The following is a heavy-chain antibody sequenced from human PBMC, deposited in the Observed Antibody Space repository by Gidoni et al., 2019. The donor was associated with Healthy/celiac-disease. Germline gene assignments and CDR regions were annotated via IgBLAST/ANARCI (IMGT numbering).Heavy chain of an antibody. CDR2: ISYDGSNK. D-gene: IGHD3-22*01. V-gene: IGHV3-30-3*01. CDR3: AREGGYDSSGYYYFDY. J-gene: IGHJ4*02. CDR1: GFPFSSYA. Sequence: QVQLVESGGGVVQPGRSLRLSCAASGFPFSSYAMPWVRQAPGKGLEWVAVISYDGSNKYYADSVKGRFTISRDNSKNTLYLQMNSLRAEDTAVYYCAREGGYDSSGYYYFDYWGQGTLVTVSS.